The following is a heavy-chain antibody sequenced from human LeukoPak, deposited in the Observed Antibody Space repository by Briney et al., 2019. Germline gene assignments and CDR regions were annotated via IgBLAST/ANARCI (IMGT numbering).Heavy chain of an antibody. CDR1: EFSVGSNC. D-gene: IGHD4-17*01. CDR3: ARGPSDYHNT. V-gene: IGHV3-66*01. J-gene: IGHJ4*02. CDR2: IYSGGST. Sequence: GGSLRLSCAASEFSVGSNCMTWVRQAPGKGLEWVSLIYSGGSTYYADSVKGRFTISRDNSKNTLYLQMNSLRAEDTAVYYCARGPSDYHNTGGQGTLVTVSS.